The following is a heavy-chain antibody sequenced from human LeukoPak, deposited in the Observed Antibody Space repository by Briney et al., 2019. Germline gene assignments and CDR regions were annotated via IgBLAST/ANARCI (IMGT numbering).Heavy chain of an antibody. J-gene: IGHJ5*02. CDR1: EFSVGSNY. D-gene: IGHD4-17*01. V-gene: IGHV3-66*01. Sequence: PGGSLRLSCAASEFSVGSNYMTWVRQAPGKGLEWVSLIYSGGSTYYADSVKGRFTISRDNSKNTLYLQMNSLRAEDTAVYYCAKESTVTPGSVNWFDPWGQGTLVTVSS. CDR3: AKESTVTPGSVNWFDP. CDR2: IYSGGST.